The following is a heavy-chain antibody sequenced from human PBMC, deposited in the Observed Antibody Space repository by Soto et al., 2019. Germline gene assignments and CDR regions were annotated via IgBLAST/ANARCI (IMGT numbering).Heavy chain of an antibody. CDR3: VRDRVPTAPEFDY. Sequence: ASVKVSCKGSGYTFTGYYIHWVRQAPGQGPEWLGWTNTNTGGTNYAQKFKGRVTVTRDTSTNTAYMDLYRLTSDDTAVYYCVRDRVPTAPEFDYWGQGTLVTVSS. CDR1: GYTFTGYY. D-gene: IGHD5-12*01. J-gene: IGHJ4*02. CDR2: TNTNTGGT. V-gene: IGHV1-2*02.